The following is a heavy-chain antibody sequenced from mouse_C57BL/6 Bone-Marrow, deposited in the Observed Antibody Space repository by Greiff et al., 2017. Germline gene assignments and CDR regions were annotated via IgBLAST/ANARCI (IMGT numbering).Heavy chain of an antibody. CDR3: ATTGFDY. CDR2: IDPSDSYT. D-gene: IGHD4-1*02. CDR1: GYTFTSYW. J-gene: IGHJ2*01. Sequence: VQLQQPGAELVMPGASVKLSCKASGYTFTSYWMHWVKQRPGQGLEWIGEIDPSDSYTNYNQKFKGKSTLTVDKSSSTAYMQLSSLTSEDTAVYYCATTGFDYWGQGTTLTVSS. V-gene: IGHV1-69*01.